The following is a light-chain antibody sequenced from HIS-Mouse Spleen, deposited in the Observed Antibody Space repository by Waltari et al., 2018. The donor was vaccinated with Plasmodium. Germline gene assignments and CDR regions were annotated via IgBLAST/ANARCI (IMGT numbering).Light chain of an antibody. CDR3: QQYNNWSFT. Sequence: IVMTQSPATQSVAPGDSATLSCSASQSVRSNLAWYQQKPGQAPRPLIYGASTRATGIPARFSGSGSGTEFTLTISSLQSEDFAVYYCQQYNNWSFTFGPGTKVDIK. J-gene: IGKJ3*01. CDR2: GAS. V-gene: IGKV3-15*01. CDR1: QSVRSN.